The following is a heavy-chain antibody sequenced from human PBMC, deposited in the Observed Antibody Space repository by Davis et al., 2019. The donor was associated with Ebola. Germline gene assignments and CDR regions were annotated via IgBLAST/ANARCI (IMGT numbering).Heavy chain of an antibody. CDR1: GYTFSRYG. D-gene: IGHD5-12*01. Sequence: AASVKVSCKASGYTFSRYGFTWLRQAPGQGLEWLGWISAYNGNTNYAQKFQGRVTMTTDTSTTTAFMELRSLRSDDTAVYYCTTPGGQDSGYDVFDIWGQGTMVTVSS. CDR2: ISAYNGNT. V-gene: IGHV1-18*04. CDR3: TTPGGQDSGYDVFDI. J-gene: IGHJ3*02.